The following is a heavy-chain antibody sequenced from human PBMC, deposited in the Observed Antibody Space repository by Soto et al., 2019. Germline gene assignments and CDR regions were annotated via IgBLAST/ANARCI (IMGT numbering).Heavy chain of an antibody. Sequence: ASVKVSCKASGYTFTSYGISWVRQAPGQGLEWMGWISAYNGNTNYAQKLQGRVTMTTDTPTSTAYMELRSLRSDDTAVYYCARGLTRYDILTGYYPYFDHWGQGTLVTVSS. CDR2: ISAYNGNT. V-gene: IGHV1-18*01. CDR1: GYTFTSYG. D-gene: IGHD3-9*01. CDR3: ARGLTRYDILTGYYPYFDH. J-gene: IGHJ4*02.